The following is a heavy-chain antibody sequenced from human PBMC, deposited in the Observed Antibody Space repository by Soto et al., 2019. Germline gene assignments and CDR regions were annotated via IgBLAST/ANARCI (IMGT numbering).Heavy chain of an antibody. J-gene: IGHJ4*02. CDR3: ARDSGGYDYYDY. CDR1: GGTFSSYT. CDR2: IIPILGIA. V-gene: IGHV1-69*04. Sequence: SVKVSCKASGGTFSSYTISWVRQAPGQGLEWMGRIIPILGIANYAQKFQGRVTITADKSTSTAYMELSSLRSEDTAVYYCARDSGGYDYYDYWGQGTLVTVSS. D-gene: IGHD5-12*01.